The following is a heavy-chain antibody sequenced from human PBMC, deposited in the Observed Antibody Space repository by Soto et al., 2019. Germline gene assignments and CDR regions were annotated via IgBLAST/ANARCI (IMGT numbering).Heavy chain of an antibody. CDR1: GDSVSSNSAG. J-gene: IGHJ6*02. V-gene: IGHV6-1*01. D-gene: IGHD6-19*01. Sequence: SETLSLTCALSGDSVSSNSAGWNWIRQSPSRGLEWLGRTYYRSKWYNDYAVSVKSRITINPDTSKNQFSLQLNSVTPEDTAVYYRAREDRRAGRYYYYYGMDVWGQGTTVTVSS. CDR2: TYYRSKWYN. CDR3: AREDRRAGRYYYYYGMDV.